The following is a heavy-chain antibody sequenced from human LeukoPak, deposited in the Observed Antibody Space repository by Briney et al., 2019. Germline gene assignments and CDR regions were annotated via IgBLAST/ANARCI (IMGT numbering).Heavy chain of an antibody. CDR1: GGTFSSYA. Sequence: SVKVSCKASGGTFSSYAISWVRQAPGQGLEWMGRIIPILGIANYAQKFQGRVTITADKSTSTAYMELSSLRSEDTAVYYCATAPPGFYYDSSGYYFDYWGQGTLVTVSS. V-gene: IGHV1-69*04. J-gene: IGHJ4*02. CDR2: IIPILGIA. CDR3: ATAPPGFYYDSSGYYFDY. D-gene: IGHD3-22*01.